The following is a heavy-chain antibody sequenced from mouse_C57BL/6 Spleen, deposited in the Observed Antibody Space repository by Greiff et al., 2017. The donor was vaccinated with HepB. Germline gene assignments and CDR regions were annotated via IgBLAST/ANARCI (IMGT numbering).Heavy chain of an antibody. D-gene: IGHD1-1*01. CDR3: ARRTDYYGSRYYAMDY. CDR1: GYTFTSYG. Sequence: QVQLQQSGAELARPGASVKLSCKASGYTFTSYGISWVKQRTGQGLEWIGEIYPRSGNTYYNEKFKGKATLTADKSSSTAYMELRSLTSEDSAVYFCARRTDYYGSRYYAMDYWGQGTSVTVSS. V-gene: IGHV1-81*01. J-gene: IGHJ4*01. CDR2: IYPRSGNT.